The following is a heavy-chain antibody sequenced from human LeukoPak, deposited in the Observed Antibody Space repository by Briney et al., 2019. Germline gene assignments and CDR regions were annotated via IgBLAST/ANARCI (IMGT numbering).Heavy chain of an antibody. CDR3: ASIPAAAETYYYYGMDV. J-gene: IGHJ6*02. D-gene: IGHD6-13*01. V-gene: IGHV1-8*01. CDR2: MNPNSGNT. CDR1: GYTFTSYD. Sequence: ASVKVSCKASGYTFTSYDINWVRQATGQGLEWMGWMNPNSGNTGYAQKFMGRVTMTRNTSISTAYMELSSLRSEDTAVYYCASIPAAAETYYYYGMDVWGQGTTVTVSS.